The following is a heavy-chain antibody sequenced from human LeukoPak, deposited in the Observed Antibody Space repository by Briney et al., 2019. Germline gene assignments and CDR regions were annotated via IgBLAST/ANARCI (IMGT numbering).Heavy chain of an antibody. D-gene: IGHD1-26*01. CDR1: GYTFFTYG. J-gene: IGHJ4*02. CDR2: INTNNGDT. V-gene: IGHV1-18*01. CDR3: ARDAMGFRLTVDY. Sequence: ASVKVSCKTSGYTFFTYGISWVRQAPGQGLEWMGWINTNNGDTNYAENFQGRVTMTTDTSTSTAYMEMRSLRLDDTAVYYCARDAMGFRLTVDYWGQGTPVTVSS.